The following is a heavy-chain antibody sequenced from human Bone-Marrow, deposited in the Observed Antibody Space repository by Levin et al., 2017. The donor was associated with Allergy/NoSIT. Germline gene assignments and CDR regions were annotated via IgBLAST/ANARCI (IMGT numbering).Heavy chain of an antibody. J-gene: IGHJ4*02. V-gene: IGHV3-7*01. D-gene: IGHD6-19*01. CDR1: GFTFTSYY. CDR3: AGGTIGVAGADY. CDR2: IKGDGSVT. Sequence: GGSLRLSCAASGFTFTSYYMKWVRQAPGKGLEWVADIKGDGSVTSYVDSLKGRFTISRDNAKNSLHLQMNSLTVEDTAVYYCAGGTIGVAGADYWGQGTLVTVSS.